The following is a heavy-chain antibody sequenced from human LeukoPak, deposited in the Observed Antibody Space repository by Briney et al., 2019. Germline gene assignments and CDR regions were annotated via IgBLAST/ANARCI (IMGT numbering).Heavy chain of an antibody. Sequence: AAVKVSCKASGDTFTSYTVSWVRHQPAQGREGMGWITFYSGNTTCAQKTTGRATVTTASSTSTAYMQLRSLRSDDTAVYYCARDELLSTGATFLYYWDQGTLVTVSS. CDR3: ARDELLSTGATFLYY. CDR2: ITFYSGNT. J-gene: IGHJ4*02. CDR1: GDTFTSYT. D-gene: IGHD1-1*01. V-gene: IGHV1-18*04.